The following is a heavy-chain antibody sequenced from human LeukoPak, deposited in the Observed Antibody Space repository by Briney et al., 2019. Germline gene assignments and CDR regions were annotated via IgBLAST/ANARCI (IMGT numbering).Heavy chain of an antibody. D-gene: IGHD2-21*01. Sequence: GGSLRLSCVASGFTVSSTHMSWYRQAPGKGLEWVSVIYNRGDRNYADSVKGRFTISRDNSKNTLYLQMDSLRAEDTAVYYCARDLGGERTAEFGGQGTLVTVSS. CDR3: ARDLGGERTAEF. CDR2: IYNRGDR. V-gene: IGHV3-53*01. J-gene: IGHJ4*02. CDR1: GFTVSSTH.